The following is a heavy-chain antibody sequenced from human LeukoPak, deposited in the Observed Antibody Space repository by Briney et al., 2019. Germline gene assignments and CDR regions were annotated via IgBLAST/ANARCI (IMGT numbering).Heavy chain of an antibody. CDR1: GGSFSAYY. Sequence: NPSETLSLTCAVYGGSFSAYYWSWIRQPPGKGLEWIGEINHSGRPNYSPSLKSRVTISIDMSKNEFSLRLSSVTAADTAIYYCASLRYDSSAYDHPLPHHWGQRTLVTVSS. D-gene: IGHD3-22*01. V-gene: IGHV4-34*01. CDR2: INHSGRP. J-gene: IGHJ5*02. CDR3: ASLRYDSSAYDHPLPHH.